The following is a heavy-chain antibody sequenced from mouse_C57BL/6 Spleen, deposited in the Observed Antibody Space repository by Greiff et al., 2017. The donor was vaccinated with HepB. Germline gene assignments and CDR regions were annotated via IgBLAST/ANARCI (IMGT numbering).Heavy chain of an antibody. J-gene: IGHJ1*03. Sequence: VQLQQSGPGLVKPSQSLSLTCSVTGYSITSGYYWNWIRQFPGNKLEWMGYISYDGSNNYNPSLKNRISITRDTSKNQFFLKLNSVTTEDTATYYCAREDNYYGSSPYWYFDVWGTGTTVTVSS. CDR3: AREDNYYGSSPYWYFDV. CDR2: ISYDGSN. V-gene: IGHV3-6*01. CDR1: GYSITSGYY. D-gene: IGHD1-1*01.